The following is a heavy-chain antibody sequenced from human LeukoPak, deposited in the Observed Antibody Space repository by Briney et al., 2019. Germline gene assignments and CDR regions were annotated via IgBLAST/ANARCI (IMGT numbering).Heavy chain of an antibody. CDR2: IIPIFGTT. V-gene: IGHV1-69*13. CDR3: ARHFSGSFAWYFDL. D-gene: IGHD1-26*01. Sequence: AAVKVSCKASGGTLSSYAISWVRQAPGQGLEWMGGIIPIFGTTNYAQRFQGRVTITADESTSTAYMELSSLRSEDTAMYYCARHFSGSFAWYFDLWGRGTLVAVSS. CDR1: GGTLSSYA. J-gene: IGHJ2*01.